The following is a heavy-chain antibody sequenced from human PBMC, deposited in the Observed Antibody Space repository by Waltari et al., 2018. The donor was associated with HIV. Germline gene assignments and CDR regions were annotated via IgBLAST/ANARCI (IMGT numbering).Heavy chain of an antibody. CDR3: ARGTYYYDSSGYYDNLPFDY. J-gene: IGHJ4*02. D-gene: IGHD3-22*01. Sequence: EVQLVESGGGLVKPGGSLRLSCAASGFTFSTYSMHWVRQAPRKGLEWVSSISSSSTYRYYADSVKGRFTISRDNAKNSLYLQMNSLRAEDTAVYFCARGTYYYDSSGYYDNLPFDYWGQGTLVTVSS. V-gene: IGHV3-21*01. CDR2: ISSSSTYR. CDR1: GFTFSTYS.